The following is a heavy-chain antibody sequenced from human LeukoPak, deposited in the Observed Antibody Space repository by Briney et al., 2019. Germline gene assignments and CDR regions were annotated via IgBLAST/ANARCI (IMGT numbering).Heavy chain of an antibody. CDR3: AKIRSEGSGQPLAFES. V-gene: IGHV3-23*01. CDR2: MSTNSTST. CDR1: RFTFANYA. J-gene: IGHJ4*02. D-gene: IGHD6-19*01. Sequence: AGSLTLSRAAARFTFANYAMSWDRQAQGEGREWDSRMSTNSTSTYYEDYGKGRFTISRDNSTSTMYLQRITLRDEATVVYHCAKIRSEGSGQPLAFESWGQGTLVTVSS.